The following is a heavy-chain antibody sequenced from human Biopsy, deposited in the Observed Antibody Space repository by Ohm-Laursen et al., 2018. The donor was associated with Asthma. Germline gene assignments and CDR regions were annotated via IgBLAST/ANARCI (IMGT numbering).Heavy chain of an antibody. CDR1: GFTFSSYW. J-gene: IGHJ5*02. Sequence: SLRLSCTASGFTFSSYWMSWVRQAPGKGLEWVANIKQDGSEKYYVDSVKGRFTISRDSAKNSLYLQMNSLRAEDTAVYYCARDRPITMVRGVIITFDPWGQGTLVTVSS. CDR3: ARDRPITMVRGVIITFDP. D-gene: IGHD3-10*01. V-gene: IGHV3-7*05. CDR2: IKQDGSEK.